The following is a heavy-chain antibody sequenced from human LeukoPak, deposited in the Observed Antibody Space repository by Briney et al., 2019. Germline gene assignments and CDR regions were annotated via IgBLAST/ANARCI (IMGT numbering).Heavy chain of an antibody. Sequence: PGGPLRLSCGASGFTFSRYAVRWVPRAPRRGVEWVSAFSGCGVSTDYATSGKGGFTISRDNTKKTLYLTMNSLRAEDTAVYYSAKDMFKAEDYGDYEKADPCGQGTLVTVSS. CDR3: AKDMFKAEDYGDYEKADP. CDR1: GFTFSRYA. V-gene: IGHV3-23*01. J-gene: IGHJ5*02. D-gene: IGHD4-17*01. CDR2: FSGCGVST.